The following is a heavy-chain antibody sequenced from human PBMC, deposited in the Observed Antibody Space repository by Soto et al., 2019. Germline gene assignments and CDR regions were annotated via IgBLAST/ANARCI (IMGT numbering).Heavy chain of an antibody. J-gene: IGHJ3*02. CDR2: IIPIFGTA. V-gene: IGHV1-69*06. CDR3: ARDDPKGYCTNGVCYRGAFDI. CDR1: GGTFSSYA. D-gene: IGHD2-8*01. Sequence: QVQLVQSGAEVKKPGSSVKVSCKASGGTFSSYAISWVRQAPGQGLEWMGGIIPIFGTANYAQKFQGRVTITADKSTSTAYMELSSLRSEDTAVYYCARDDPKGYCTNGVCYRGAFDIWGQGTMVTVSS.